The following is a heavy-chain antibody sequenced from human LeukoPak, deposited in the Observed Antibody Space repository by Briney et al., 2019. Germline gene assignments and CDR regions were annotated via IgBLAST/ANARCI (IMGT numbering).Heavy chain of an antibody. CDR3: ARHALGCSTTSCHWDY. V-gene: IGHV5-51*01. CDR1: GYSFTTYW. Sequence: GESLKISCQVSGYSFTTYWIGWVRQMPGKGLEWVGIVFPFDSDVRYSPSFQGQVTVSADKSISTAYLQWSSLKASDTATYYCARHALGCSTTSCHWDYWGQGTLVTVSS. CDR2: VFPFDSDV. J-gene: IGHJ4*02. D-gene: IGHD2-2*01.